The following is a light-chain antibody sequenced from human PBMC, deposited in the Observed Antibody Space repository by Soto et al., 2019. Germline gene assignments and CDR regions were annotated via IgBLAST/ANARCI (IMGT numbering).Light chain of an antibody. CDR3: QQYGSSPTT. V-gene: IGKV3-20*01. CDR2: GAS. Sequence: EIVLPQSPGTLSLSPGERATLSCRASQSVSSSYLAWYQQKPGQAPRLLIYGASSRATGIPDRFSGSGSGTDFTLTISRLEPEDFAVYYGQQYGSSPTTFGQGTKVDIE. J-gene: IGKJ1*01. CDR1: QSVSSSY.